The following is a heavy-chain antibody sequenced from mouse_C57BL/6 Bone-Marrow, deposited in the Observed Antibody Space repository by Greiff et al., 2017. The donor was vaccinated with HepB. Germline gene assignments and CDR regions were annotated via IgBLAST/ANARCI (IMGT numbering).Heavy chain of an antibody. D-gene: IGHD2-3*01. J-gene: IGHJ1*03. V-gene: IGHV15-2*01. CDR3: ARIGYYSDWYFDV. CDR1: DSEVFPIAY. Sequence: QVQLQQSGSELRSPGSSVKLSCKDFDSEVFPIAYMSWVRQKPGHGFEWIGGILPSIGRTTYGEKFEDKATLDADTLSNTANLELNSLTSEDSAIYYCARIGYYSDWYFDVWGTGTTVTVSS. CDR2: ILPSIGRT.